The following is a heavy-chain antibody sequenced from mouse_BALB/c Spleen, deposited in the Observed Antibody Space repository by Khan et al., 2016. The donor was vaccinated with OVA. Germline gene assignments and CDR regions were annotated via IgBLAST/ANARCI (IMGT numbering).Heavy chain of an antibody. D-gene: IGHD2-12*01. CDR1: GDSITSGY. CDR3: ARSTYRYAFVY. CDR2: IIYTGYT. V-gene: IGHV3-8*02. J-gene: IGHJ3*01. Sequence: VQLKESGPSLVKPSQTLSLTCSVTGDSITSGYWNWIRKFPGNKLEYMGYIIYTGYTYYNPSLKSRISITRHTSKNQYYLQLSAVTDEDTATDYCARSTYRYAFVYWGQGTLVTVSA.